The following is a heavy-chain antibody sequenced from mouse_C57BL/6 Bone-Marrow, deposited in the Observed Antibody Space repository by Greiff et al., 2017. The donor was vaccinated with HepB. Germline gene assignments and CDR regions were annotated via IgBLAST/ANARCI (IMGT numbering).Heavy chain of an antibody. Sequence: VQLKESGPGLVKPSQSLSLTCSVTGYSITSGYYWNWIRQFPGNKLEWMGYISYDGSNNYNPSLKNRTSITRDTSKNQFFLKLNSVTTEDTATYYCARDPDYYGSSYLWYFDVWGTGTTVTVSS. V-gene: IGHV3-6*01. CDR1: GYSITSGYY. CDR2: ISYDGSN. J-gene: IGHJ1*03. CDR3: ARDPDYYGSSYLWYFDV. D-gene: IGHD1-1*01.